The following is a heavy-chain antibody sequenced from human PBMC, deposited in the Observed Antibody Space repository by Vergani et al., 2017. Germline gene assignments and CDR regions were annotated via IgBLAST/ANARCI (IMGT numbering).Heavy chain of an antibody. Sequence: QVQLVQSGAEVKKPGASVKVSCKASGYTFTGYYMHWVRQAPGQGLEWMGWINPNSGGTNYAQKFQGRVTMTRDTSISTAYMELSRLKASDTAMYYCARRRAKYYDSSGYVFDYWGQGTLVTVSS. J-gene: IGHJ4*02. V-gene: IGHV1-2*02. CDR3: ARRRAKYYDSSGYVFDY. CDR2: INPNSGGT. D-gene: IGHD3-22*01. CDR1: GYTFTGYY.